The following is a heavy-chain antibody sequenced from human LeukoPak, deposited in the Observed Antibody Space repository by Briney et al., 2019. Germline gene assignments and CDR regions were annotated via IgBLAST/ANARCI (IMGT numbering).Heavy chain of an antibody. D-gene: IGHD3-22*01. CDR2: IYYSGST. CDR3: ASIARYYYDSSGYSVALDY. CDR1: GGSISSGSYY. J-gene: IGHJ4*02. V-gene: IGHV4-39*01. Sequence: PSETLSLTCTVSGGSISSGSYYWGWIRQPPGKGLEWIGSIYYSGSTYYNPSLKSRVTISVDTSKNQFSLKLSSVTAADTAVYYGASIARYYYDSSGYSVALDYWGQGTLVTVSS.